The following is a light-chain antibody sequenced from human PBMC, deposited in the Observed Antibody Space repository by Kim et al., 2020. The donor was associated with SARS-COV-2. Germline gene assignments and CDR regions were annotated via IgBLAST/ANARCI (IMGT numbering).Light chain of an antibody. CDR1: QGISTY. Sequence: SASVGDRVTITCRASQGISTYLAWYQQKPGTVPKLLIYAAPALQSGVPSRFGGSGSGTDFTLTISSLQPEDVATYYCQKYNTVPYTFGQGTKLEI. CDR2: AAP. CDR3: QKYNTVPYT. V-gene: IGKV1-27*01. J-gene: IGKJ2*01.